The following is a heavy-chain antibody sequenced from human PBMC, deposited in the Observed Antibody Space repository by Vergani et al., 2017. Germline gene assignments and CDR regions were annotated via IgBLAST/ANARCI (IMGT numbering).Heavy chain of an antibody. Sequence: EVQLVESGGGLVKPGGSLRLSCAASGFTFSSYSINWVRQAPGKGLEWVSSISSSSSYIYYADSVKGRFTISRDNAKNSLYLQMNSLRAEDTAVYYCARDGDYGDYIGGGRYFDYWGQGTLVTVSS. V-gene: IGHV3-21*01. CDR2: ISSSSSYI. J-gene: IGHJ4*02. D-gene: IGHD4-17*01. CDR1: GFTFSSYS. CDR3: ARDGDYGDYIGGGRYFDY.